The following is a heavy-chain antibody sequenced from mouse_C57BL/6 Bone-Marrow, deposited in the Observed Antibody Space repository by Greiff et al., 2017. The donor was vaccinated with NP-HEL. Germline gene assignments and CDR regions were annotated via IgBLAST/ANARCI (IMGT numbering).Heavy chain of an antibody. CDR3: AKRGLYSNYVGYFDY. CDR2: INPNNGGT. Sequence: EVQLQQSGPELVKPGASVKISCKASGYTFTDYYMNWVKQSHGKSLEWIGDINPNNGGTSYNQKFKGKATLTVDKSSSTAYMELRSLTSEDSAVYYGAKRGLYSNYVGYFDYWGQGTTLTVSS. D-gene: IGHD2-5*01. V-gene: IGHV1-26*01. J-gene: IGHJ2*01. CDR1: GYTFTDYY.